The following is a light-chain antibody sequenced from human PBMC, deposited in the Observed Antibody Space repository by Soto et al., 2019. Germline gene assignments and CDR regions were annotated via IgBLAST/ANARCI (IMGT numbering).Light chain of an antibody. Sequence: EIVLTQSPATLSLSPGERATLSCRASQSVSSYLAWYQQKPGQAPRLLIYDASNRATGIPARLSGSGSGTYFTLTISSLEPEDFAAYYWQHRSYWPPNTFGQGTKLEIK. V-gene: IGKV3-11*01. CDR2: DAS. CDR3: QHRSYWPPNT. J-gene: IGKJ2*01. CDR1: QSVSSY.